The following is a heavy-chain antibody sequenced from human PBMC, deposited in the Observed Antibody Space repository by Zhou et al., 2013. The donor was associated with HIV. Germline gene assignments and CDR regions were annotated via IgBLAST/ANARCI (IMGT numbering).Heavy chain of an antibody. CDR2: ISPYKSNT. J-gene: IGHJ4*02. CDR1: GYSFSGHY. D-gene: IGHD3-16*02. CDR3: AGLRLGEFSLAY. V-gene: IGHV1-18*04. Sequence: QVQLMQSGAEVRKPGASVKVSCKASGYSFSGHYVFWVRQAPGQGLEWMGWISPYKSNTNSAQKFQGRVTMTTDTSTNTAYMELWSLRPDDTAVYYCAGLRLGEFSLAYWGQGTLVTVSS.